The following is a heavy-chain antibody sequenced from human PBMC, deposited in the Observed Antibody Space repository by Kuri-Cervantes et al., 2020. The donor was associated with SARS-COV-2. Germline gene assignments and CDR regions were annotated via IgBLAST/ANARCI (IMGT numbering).Heavy chain of an antibody. V-gene: IGHV1-46*03. D-gene: IGHD1-26*01. Sequence: ASVKVSCKASGDTFSSYDMPWVRQAPGQGLEWMGRIIPIFGTANYAQKFQGRVTMTRDTSTSTVYMELSSLRSEDTAVYYCARDSVGATHRFAFDIWGQGTMVTVSS. J-gene: IGHJ3*02. CDR3: ARDSVGATHRFAFDI. CDR1: GDTFSSYD. CDR2: IIPIFGTA.